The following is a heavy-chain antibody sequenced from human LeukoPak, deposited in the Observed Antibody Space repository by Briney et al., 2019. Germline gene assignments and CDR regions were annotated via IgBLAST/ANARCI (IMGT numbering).Heavy chain of an antibody. CDR3: ARSEGGYYYDSSGYYYVSNWFDP. D-gene: IGHD3-22*01. CDR1: GGSISSYY. CDR2: IYTSGST. V-gene: IGHV4-4*07. J-gene: IGHJ5*02. Sequence: SETLSLTCTVSGGSISSYYWSWIRQPAGKGLEWIGRIYTSGSTNYNPSLKSRVTMSVDTSKNQFSLKLSSVTAADTAVYYCARSEGGYYYDSSGYYYVSNWFDPWGQGTLVTVSS.